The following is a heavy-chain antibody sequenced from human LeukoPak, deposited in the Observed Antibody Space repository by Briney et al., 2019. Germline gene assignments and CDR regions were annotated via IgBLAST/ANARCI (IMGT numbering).Heavy chain of an antibody. J-gene: IGHJ5*02. CDR1: GYTFTSYG. Sequence: ASVKVSCKASGYTFTSYGISWVRQAPGQGLEWMGWISASNGNTNYAQKLQGRVTMTTDTSTSTAYMELRSLRSDDTAVYYCARDGRYCSSTSCYRSLDPWGQGTLVTVSS. V-gene: IGHV1-18*01. CDR2: ISASNGNT. D-gene: IGHD2-2*01. CDR3: ARDGRYCSSTSCYRSLDP.